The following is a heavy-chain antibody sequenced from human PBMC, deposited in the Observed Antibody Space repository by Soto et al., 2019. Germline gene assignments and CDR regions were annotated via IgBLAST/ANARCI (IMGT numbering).Heavy chain of an antibody. CDR3: ARDPVGITHFDY. J-gene: IGHJ4*02. Sequence: LEIMSLTCTVADGSISVYYWSRIRQPPGKGLEWIGYIYYSGRTNYNSSLKSRVTISIDTSKNQFSLKLSSVTAADTAIYFCARDPVGITHFDYWGQGVPVTVS. V-gene: IGHV4-59*01. D-gene: IGHD1-26*01. CDR2: IYYSGRT. CDR1: DGSISVYY.